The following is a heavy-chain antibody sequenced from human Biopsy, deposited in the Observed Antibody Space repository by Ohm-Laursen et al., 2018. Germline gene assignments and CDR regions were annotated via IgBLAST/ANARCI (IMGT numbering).Heavy chain of an antibody. CDR3: ARDRLLYQYDSSGSDI. J-gene: IGHJ3*02. CDR1: GSTFNKHA. CDR2: IWYDGSIE. D-gene: IGHD3-22*01. V-gene: IGHV3-33*01. Sequence: SLRLSCAAPGSTFNKHAMNWVRQAPGKGLEWVADIWYDGSIEYYVDSVKGRFTISRDNYKNILYLQMNSLRVEDTAVYYCARDRLLYQYDSSGSDIWGQGTVVTVSS.